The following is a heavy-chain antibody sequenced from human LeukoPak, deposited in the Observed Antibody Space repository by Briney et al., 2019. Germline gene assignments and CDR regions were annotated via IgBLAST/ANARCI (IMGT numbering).Heavy chain of an antibody. CDR3: ARLGYYYDSSGYYYGAFDI. CDR1: GYSISSGYY. CDR2: IYHSGST. Sequence: PSETLSLTCAVSGYSISSGYYGGWIRQPPGKGLDWIGNIYHSGSTYYNPYIKSRVTISVDTSKNQFSLKLSSVTAADTAVYYCARLGYYYDSSGYYYGAFDIWGQGTMVTVSS. V-gene: IGHV4-38-2*01. J-gene: IGHJ3*02. D-gene: IGHD3-22*01.